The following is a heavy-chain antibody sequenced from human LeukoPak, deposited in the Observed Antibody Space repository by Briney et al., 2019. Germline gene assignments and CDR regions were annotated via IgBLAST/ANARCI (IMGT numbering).Heavy chain of an antibody. CDR2: ISAYNGNT. CDR3: ARDSPYCSSTSCPFDY. Sequence: ASVKVSCKASGYTFTSYGISWVRQAPGQGLEWMGWISAYNGNTNYAQKLQGRVTMTTDTSTSTAYMELRSLRSDDTAVYYCARDSPYCSSTSCPFDYWGQGTLVTVSS. D-gene: IGHD2-2*01. V-gene: IGHV1-18*01. J-gene: IGHJ4*02. CDR1: GYTFTSYG.